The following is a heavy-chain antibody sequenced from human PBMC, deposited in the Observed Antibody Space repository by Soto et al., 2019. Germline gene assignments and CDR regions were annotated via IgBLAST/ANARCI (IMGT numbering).Heavy chain of an antibody. D-gene: IGHD4-17*01. CDR3: VKLLRSWYGHNALDV. CDR1: GLTFSNYA. J-gene: IGHJ6*02. CDR2: ISGGGGSS. V-gene: IGHV3-23*01. Sequence: EVKLLESGGGFIQQGGSLRLSCTASGLTFSNYAMSWVRQAPGKGLEFVSFISGGGGSSYSADSVKGRFTVSRDNLKNTLSLQMNSLRVEDTAVYYCVKLLRSWYGHNALDVWGQGTTVTVSS.